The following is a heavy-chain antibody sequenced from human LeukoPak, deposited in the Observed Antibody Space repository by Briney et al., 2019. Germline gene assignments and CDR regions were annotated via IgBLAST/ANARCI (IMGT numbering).Heavy chain of an antibody. CDR1: GGSISSYY. CDR3: ARGHDDVIAAAGIRDYYYYMDV. J-gene: IGHJ6*03. Sequence: PSETLSLTCTVSGGSISSYYWSWIRQPPGKGLEWIGYIYYSGSTNYNPSLKSRVTISVDTSKNQFSLKLSSVTAADTAVYYCARGHDDVIAAAGIRDYYYYMDVWGKGTTVTVSS. CDR2: IYYSGST. D-gene: IGHD6-13*01. V-gene: IGHV4-59*12.